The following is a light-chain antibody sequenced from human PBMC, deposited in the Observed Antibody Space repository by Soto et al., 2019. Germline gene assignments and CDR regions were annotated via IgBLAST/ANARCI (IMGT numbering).Light chain of an antibody. V-gene: IGKV1-33*01. J-gene: IGKJ4*01. CDR2: DAS. CDR1: QDISNY. Sequence: DIQMTQSPSSLSASVGDRVTITCQASQDISNYLNWYQQKPGKAPKLLIYDASNLATGVSSRFSGRGAGTDFTFNISSLQPEDIATYYCQQYDNFPLIFGGGTKVEIK. CDR3: QQYDNFPLI.